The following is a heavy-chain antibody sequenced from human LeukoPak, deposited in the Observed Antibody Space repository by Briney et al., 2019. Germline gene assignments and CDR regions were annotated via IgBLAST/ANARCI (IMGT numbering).Heavy chain of an antibody. J-gene: IGHJ1*01. V-gene: IGHV3-21*01. D-gene: IGHD4/OR15-4a*01. CDR2: ISSSSSYI. Sequence: GGSLRLSCATSGFSFSDYGMNWVRQAPGKGLEWVSSISSSSSYIYYADSVKGRFTISRDNAKNSLYLQMNSLRAEDTAVYYCARSSSHPNAEYFQHWGQGTLVTVSS. CDR3: ARSSSHPNAEYFQH. CDR1: GFSFSDYG.